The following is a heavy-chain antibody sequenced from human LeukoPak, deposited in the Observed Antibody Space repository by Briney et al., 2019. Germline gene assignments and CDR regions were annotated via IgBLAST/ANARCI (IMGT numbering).Heavy chain of an antibody. CDR3: AVSYYYYYYGMDV. V-gene: IGHV1-2*02. J-gene: IGHJ6*02. D-gene: IGHD5/OR15-5a*01. CDR1: GYTFTGYY. CDR2: INPNSGGT. Sequence: ASVKVSCKASGYTFTGYYMHWVRQAPGQGLEWMGWINPNSGGTNYVQKFQGRVTMTRDTSISTAYMELSRLRSDDTAVYYYAVSYYYYYYGMDVWGQGTTVTVSS.